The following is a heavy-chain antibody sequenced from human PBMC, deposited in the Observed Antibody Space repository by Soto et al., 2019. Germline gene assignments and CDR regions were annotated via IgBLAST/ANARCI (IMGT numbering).Heavy chain of an antibody. CDR2: IYYSGST. Sequence: LCGGSISSGGYYWSWIRQHPGKGLEWIGYIYYSGSTYYNPSLKSRVTISVDTSKNQFSLKLSSVTVADTAVYYCARGKTVAAAGPFDYWGQGTLVTVSS. V-gene: IGHV4-31*02. D-gene: IGHD6-13*01. CDR3: ARGKTVAAAGPFDY. CDR1: GGSISSGGYY. J-gene: IGHJ4*02.